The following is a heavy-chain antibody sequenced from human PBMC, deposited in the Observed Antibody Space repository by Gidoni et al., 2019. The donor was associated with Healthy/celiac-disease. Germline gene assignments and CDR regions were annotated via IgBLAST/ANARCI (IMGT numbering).Heavy chain of an antibody. CDR2: ISSSSSYI. Sequence: EVQLVESGGGLVKPGGSLRLSCAASGFTFSSYSMNWVRQAPGKGLEWVSSISSSSSYIYYADSVKGRFTISRDNAKNSLYLQMNSLRAEDTAVYYCARASRLVGADYYYYYGMDVWGQGTTVTVSS. V-gene: IGHV3-21*01. CDR1: GFTFSSYS. CDR3: ARASRLVGADYYYYYGMDV. D-gene: IGHD1-26*01. J-gene: IGHJ6*02.